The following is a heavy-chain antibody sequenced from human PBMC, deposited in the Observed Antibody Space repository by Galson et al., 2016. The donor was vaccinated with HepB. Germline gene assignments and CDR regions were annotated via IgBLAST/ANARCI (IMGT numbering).Heavy chain of an antibody. D-gene: IGHD3-16*01. CDR3: AKDIYTYGQIGGVPFDF. Sequence: ETLSLTCTVSGVSISSRSYYWGWIRQPPGKGLEWVSGISASDGNTKYADSVKGRFTISRDSSKNTLYLQMNSLRAEDTAVYYCAKDIYTYGQIGGVPFDFWGQGTLVTVAS. CDR1: GVSISSRSYY. V-gene: IGHV3-23*01. J-gene: IGHJ4*02. CDR2: ISASDGNT.